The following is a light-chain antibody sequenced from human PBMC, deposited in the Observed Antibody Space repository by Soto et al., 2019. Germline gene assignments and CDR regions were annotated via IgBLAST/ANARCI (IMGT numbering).Light chain of an antibody. CDR1: QGIRND. CDR2: AAS. J-gene: IGKJ1*01. V-gene: IGKV1-17*01. CDR3: QGLSTYPRT. Sequence: DIQMTQSPSSLSASVVDRVTITCRASQGIRNDLDWFQQEPGKAPKLLIYAASNLQSGVPSRFSGSGSGTEFTLTISSLQPEDFATYYCQGLSTYPRTFGQGTKVDIK.